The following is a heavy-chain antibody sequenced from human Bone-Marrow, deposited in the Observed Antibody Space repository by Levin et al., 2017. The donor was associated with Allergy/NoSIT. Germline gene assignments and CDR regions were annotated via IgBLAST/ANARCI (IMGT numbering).Heavy chain of an antibody. Sequence: KHGESLKISCKTSGYMFTKYWIAWVRQMPGKGLEWMGTIYPDDSDTRYRSTFEGLVDISVDKSTNTAYLQWTSLRMSDTGMYFCAKSIYRGYENDAFDLWGQGTMVIVSS. D-gene: IGHD5-12*01. J-gene: IGHJ3*01. CDR1: GYMFTKYW. V-gene: IGHV5-51*01. CDR2: IYPDDSDT. CDR3: AKSIYRGYENDAFDL.